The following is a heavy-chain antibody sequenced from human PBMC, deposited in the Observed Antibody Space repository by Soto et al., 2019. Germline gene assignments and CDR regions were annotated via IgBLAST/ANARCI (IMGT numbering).Heavy chain of an antibody. CDR2: ISSSSSYI. CDR3: ARDLRITIFGVVNYYYGMDV. V-gene: IGHV3-21*01. D-gene: IGHD3-3*01. J-gene: IGHJ6*02. CDR1: GFTFSSYS. Sequence: EVQLVESGGGLVKPGGSLRLSCAASGFTFSSYSMNWVRQAPGKGLEWVSSISSSSSYIYYADSVKGRFTISRDNAKNSLYLQMNSLRAEDTAVYYCARDLRITIFGVVNYYYGMDVWGQGTTVTVSS.